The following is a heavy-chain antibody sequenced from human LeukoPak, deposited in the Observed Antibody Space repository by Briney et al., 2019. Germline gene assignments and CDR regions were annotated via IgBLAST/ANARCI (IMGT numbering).Heavy chain of an antibody. V-gene: IGHV4-59*01. J-gene: IGHJ4*02. CDR2: IYYSGST. CDR3: AAQGDFWSGYDDY. D-gene: IGHD3-3*01. CDR1: GGSISSYY. Sequence: WETLSLTCTVSGGSISSYYWSWIRQPPGKGLEWMGYIYYSGSTNYNPSLKSRVTISVDTSKNQFSLKLSSATAADTAVYYCAAQGDFWSGYDDYWGQGTLVTVSS.